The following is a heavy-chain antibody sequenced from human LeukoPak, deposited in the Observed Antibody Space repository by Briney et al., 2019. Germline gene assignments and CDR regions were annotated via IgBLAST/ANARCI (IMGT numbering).Heavy chain of an antibody. J-gene: IGHJ3*02. CDR3: ARGPRGGAFDI. CDR1: GGSISSSSYY. CDR2: IYSSGST. V-gene: IGHV4-39*07. D-gene: IGHD2-15*01. Sequence: PSETLSLTCTVSGGSISSSSYYWGWIRQPPGKGLEWIGSIYSSGSTYYNPSLKSRVTISVDTSKNQFSLKLSSVTAADTAVYYCARGPRGGAFDIWGQGTMVTVSS.